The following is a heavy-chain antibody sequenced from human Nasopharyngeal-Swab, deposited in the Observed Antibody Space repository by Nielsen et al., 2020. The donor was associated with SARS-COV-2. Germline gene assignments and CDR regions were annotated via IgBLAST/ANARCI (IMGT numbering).Heavy chain of an antibody. D-gene: IGHD3-16*01. V-gene: IGHV3-48*01. CDR3: AGLQRGPFDY. CDR2: ISSSSDTI. J-gene: IGHJ4*02. CDR1: GFTFSSYS. Sequence: GGSLRLSCAASGFTFSSYSINWVRRAPGKGLEWVSFISSSSDTINYADSVKGRFTISRDNAKNSLYLQMNSLRAEDTAVYYCAGLQRGPFDYWGQGTLVTVSS.